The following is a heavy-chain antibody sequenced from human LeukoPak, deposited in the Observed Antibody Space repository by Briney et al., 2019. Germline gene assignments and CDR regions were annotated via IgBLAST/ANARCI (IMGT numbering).Heavy chain of an antibody. CDR2: ISGSGGST. CDR3: AKARIAVAVEFDY. CDR1: GVTFSSYA. V-gene: IGHV3-23*01. Sequence: GGTLRLSCAASGVTFSSYAMSWARQAPGKGLQWVSAISGSGGSTYYADSVKGRFTISRDNSKNTLYLQMNSLRAEDTAVYYCAKARIAVAVEFDYWGQGTLVTVSS. D-gene: IGHD6-19*01. J-gene: IGHJ4*02.